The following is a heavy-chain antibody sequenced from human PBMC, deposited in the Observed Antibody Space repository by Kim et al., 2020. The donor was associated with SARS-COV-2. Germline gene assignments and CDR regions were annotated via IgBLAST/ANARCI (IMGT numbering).Heavy chain of an antibody. V-gene: IGHV1-8*01. Sequence: GYAQKCQGRVTMTRNTSISKAYMELSSLRAEDTAVYYCARGPVYEPFDPWGQGTLVTVSS. J-gene: IGHJ5*02. CDR3: ARGPVYEPFDP. D-gene: IGHD3-22*01.